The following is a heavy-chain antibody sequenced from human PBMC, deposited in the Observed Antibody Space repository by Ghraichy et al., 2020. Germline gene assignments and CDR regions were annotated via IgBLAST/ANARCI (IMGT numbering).Heavy chain of an antibody. D-gene: IGHD2-8*02. CDR1: GSSLSATGVG. CDR3: VHRVWWAFDI. V-gene: IGHV2-5*01. CDR2: IYWNGDK. Sequence: SGPTLVKPTQTLTLTCTFSGSSLSATGVGVGWIRQPPGKALEWLLLIYWNGDKRYNPSLKSRLTITKDTSKSQVVLTMTNMDPVDTATYYCVHRVWWAFDIWGQGTMVTVSS. J-gene: IGHJ3*02.